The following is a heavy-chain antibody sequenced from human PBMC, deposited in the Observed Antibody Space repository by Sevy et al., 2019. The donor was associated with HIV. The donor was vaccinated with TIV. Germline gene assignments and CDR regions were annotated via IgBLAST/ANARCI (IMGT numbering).Heavy chain of an antibody. CDR3: ASGAYYYASRTENFDY. J-gene: IGHJ4*02. V-gene: IGHV3-33*01. CDR1: GFTFSSYG. D-gene: IGHD3-10*01. Sequence: GGSLRLSCAASGFTFSSYGMHWVRQAPCKGLEWVALIWYDGSSKYYADSVKGRFTISRDNSKNTLYLQMNSLRAEDTAVYYCASGAYYYASRTENFDYWGQGTLVTVSS. CDR2: IWYDGSSK.